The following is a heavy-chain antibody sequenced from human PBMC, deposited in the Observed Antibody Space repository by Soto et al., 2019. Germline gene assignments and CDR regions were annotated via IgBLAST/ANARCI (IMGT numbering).Heavy chain of an antibody. D-gene: IGHD2-21*02. J-gene: IGHJ3*02. V-gene: IGHV3-23*01. CDR2: ISGSGGST. CDR1: GFIFSSYA. CDR3: AKAGRGNSARDAFDI. Sequence: PGGSLTLTCAASGFIFSSYAMSWVRQAPGKGLEWVSAISGSGGSTYYADSVKGRFTISRDNSKNTLYLQMNSLRAEDTAVYYCAKAGRGNSARDAFDIWGQGTMVTVSS.